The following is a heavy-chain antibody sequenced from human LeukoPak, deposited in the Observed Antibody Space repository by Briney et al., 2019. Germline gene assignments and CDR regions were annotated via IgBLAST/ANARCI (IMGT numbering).Heavy chain of an antibody. CDR2: ISYSGST. Sequence: PSETLSLTCTVSGGSITTNYYWGWIRQPPGKGLEWIGSISYSGSTYYNPSLKSRVTISVDTSKSQFSLKLTSVTAADTAVYYCARELVLTTYNWFDPWGQGTLVTVSS. D-gene: IGHD3-22*01. CDR1: GGSITTNYY. J-gene: IGHJ5*02. V-gene: IGHV4-39*07. CDR3: ARELVLTTYNWFDP.